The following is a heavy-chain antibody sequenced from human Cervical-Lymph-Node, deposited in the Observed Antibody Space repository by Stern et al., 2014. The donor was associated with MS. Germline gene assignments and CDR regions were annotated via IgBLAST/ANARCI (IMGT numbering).Heavy chain of an antibody. CDR3: AADLNIITFGGIIANEF. V-gene: IGHV1-58*01. D-gene: IGHD3-16*02. Sequence: QMQLVQSGPVVKEPGTSVKVSCKSSGFTFTSSAVQWVRQTRGQRLEWIGWVVVGSGNTTYAQKFQERVTITRDMATTTAYMELSSLTSEDTAVYYCAADLNIITFGGIIANEFWGQGTLVTVSS. CDR1: GFTFTSSA. J-gene: IGHJ4*02. CDR2: VVVGSGNT.